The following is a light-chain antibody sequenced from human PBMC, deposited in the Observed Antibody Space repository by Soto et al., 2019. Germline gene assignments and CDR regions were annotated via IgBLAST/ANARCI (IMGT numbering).Light chain of an antibody. CDR2: AAS. V-gene: IGKV1-9*01. CDR1: QGISNY. J-gene: IGKJ2*01. Sequence: IQLTQSPSSLSASVGYGVTITCLASQGISNYLAWYQQKPGEAPKLLIYAASTLQSGVPSRFSGSGSGTDFTITISSLQPEDFANYYCQHANRYPPYTFGQGTMVDTK. CDR3: QHANRYPPYT.